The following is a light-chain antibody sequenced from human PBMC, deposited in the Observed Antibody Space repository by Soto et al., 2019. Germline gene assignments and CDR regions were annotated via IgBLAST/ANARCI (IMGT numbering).Light chain of an antibody. J-gene: IGLJ1*01. V-gene: IGLV2-14*01. CDR3: SAYAGSNTFVV. CDR1: SSDIGSYNF. Sequence: QSGLTQPASVSGSPGQSITISCTGTSSDIGSYNFVSWYQQHPDKAPKLMVYEVNNRPSGISNRFSGSKSGNTASLTISGLQSEDEAEYFCSAYAGSNTFVVFGTGTKVTVL. CDR2: EVN.